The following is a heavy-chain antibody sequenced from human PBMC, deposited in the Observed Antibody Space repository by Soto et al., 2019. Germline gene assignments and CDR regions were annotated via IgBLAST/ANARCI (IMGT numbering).Heavy chain of an antibody. CDR1: GYTFTSYD. Sequence: ASVKVSCKASGYTFTSYDINWVRQATGQGLEWMGWMNPNSGNTGYAQKFQGRVTMTRNTSISTAYMELSSLRSEDTAVYYCARGGDCSSTSCYINWFDPWGQGTLVTVSS. J-gene: IGHJ5*02. CDR3: ARGGDCSSTSCYINWFDP. CDR2: MNPNSGNT. V-gene: IGHV1-8*01. D-gene: IGHD2-2*01.